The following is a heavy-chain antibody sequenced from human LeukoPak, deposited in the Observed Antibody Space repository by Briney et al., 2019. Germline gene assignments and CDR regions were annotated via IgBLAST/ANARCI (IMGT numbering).Heavy chain of an antibody. D-gene: IGHD2-2*01. V-gene: IGHV1-46*01. CDR3: ARDLFHGGNNQLLYYMDV. J-gene: IGHJ6*03. CDR2: INPSGGST. CDR1: GYTFTSYY. Sequence: GASVKVSCKASGYTFTSYYMHWVRQAPGQGLEWMGIINPSGGSTSYAQKFQGRVTMTRDTSTSTVYVELSSLRSEDTAVYYCARDLFHGGNNQLLYYMDVWGKGTTVTVSS.